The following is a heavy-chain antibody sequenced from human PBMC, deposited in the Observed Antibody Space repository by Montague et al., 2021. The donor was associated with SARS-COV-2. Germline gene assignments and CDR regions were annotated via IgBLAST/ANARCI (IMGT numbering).Heavy chain of an antibody. V-gene: IGHV3-23*01. CDR3: AKDARYNRNDYYYYGMDV. Sequence: SLRLSCAASGFTFSSYAMSWVRQAPGKGLEWVSAISGSGGSTYYADSVKGRFTISRDNSKNTLYLQMNSLRAEDTAVYYCAKDARYNRNDYYYYGMDVWGQGTTVTVSS. CDR1: GFTFSSYA. D-gene: IGHD1-1*01. J-gene: IGHJ6*02. CDR2: ISGSGGST.